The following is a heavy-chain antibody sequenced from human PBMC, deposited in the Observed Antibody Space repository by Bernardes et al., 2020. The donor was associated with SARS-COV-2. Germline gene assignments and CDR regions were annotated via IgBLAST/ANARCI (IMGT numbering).Heavy chain of an antibody. CDR2: INNDGDNT. D-gene: IGHD2-21*01. Sequence: GGSLRLSCVASGFTFSTYWMHWVRQVPGKGPVWVSRINNDGDNTTYADSVKGRFTISRDNAKRTLYLQLNSLRAEDSAVYYCARGAHGAYFYYGMDVWGQGTTVTVSS. V-gene: IGHV3-74*01. CDR1: GFTFSTYW. CDR3: ARGAHGAYFYYGMDV. J-gene: IGHJ6*02.